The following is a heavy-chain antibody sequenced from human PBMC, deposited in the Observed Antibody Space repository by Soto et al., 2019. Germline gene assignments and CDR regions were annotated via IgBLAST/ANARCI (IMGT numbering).Heavy chain of an antibody. Sequence: GGSLRLSCAASGFTFSSYWMSWVRQAPGKGLEWVANIKQDGSEKYYVDSVKGRFTISRDNAKNSLYLQMNSLRAEDTAVYYCARDVKGYYDFWSGYSDAGAFDYWGQGTLVTVSS. CDR1: GFTFSSYW. D-gene: IGHD3-3*01. CDR2: IKQDGSEK. V-gene: IGHV3-7*01. J-gene: IGHJ4*02. CDR3: ARDVKGYYDFWSGYSDAGAFDY.